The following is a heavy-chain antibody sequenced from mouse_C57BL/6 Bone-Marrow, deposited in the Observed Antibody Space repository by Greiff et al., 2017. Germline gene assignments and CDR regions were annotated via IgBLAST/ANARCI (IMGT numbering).Heavy chain of an antibody. J-gene: IGHJ1*03. V-gene: IGHV1-52*01. CDR3: ARPIYNGYYWYFDV. CDR2: IDPSDSDT. Sequence: QVQLQQPGAELVRPGSSVKLSCKASGYTFTSYWMHWVKQRPIQGLEWIGNIDPSDSDTHYNQKFKDKATLTVDKSSSTAYMQLSSLTSEDSAVYYCARPIYNGYYWYFDVWGTGTTVTVSS. CDR1: GYTFTSYW. D-gene: IGHD2-3*01.